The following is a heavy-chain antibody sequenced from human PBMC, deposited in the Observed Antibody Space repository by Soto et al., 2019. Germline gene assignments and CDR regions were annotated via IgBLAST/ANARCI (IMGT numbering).Heavy chain of an antibody. CDR3: ARDRTYTIS. V-gene: IGHV4-59*01. Sequence: GSTEYNPSLKSRVIISVDTSKNQFSLKVSSVTAADTAVYYCARDRTYTISWGQGTLVTVSS. CDR2: GST. J-gene: IGHJ5*02. D-gene: IGHD3-9*01.